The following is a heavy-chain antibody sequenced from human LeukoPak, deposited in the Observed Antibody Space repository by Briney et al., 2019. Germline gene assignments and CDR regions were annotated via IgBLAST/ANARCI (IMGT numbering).Heavy chain of an antibody. V-gene: IGHV3-30*02. CDR2: IRYDGSNK. CDR1: GFTFSSYG. Sequence: PGGSLRLSCAASGFTFSSYGMHWVRQAPGKGLEWVAFIRYDGSNKYYADSVKGRFTISRDNSKNTLYLQMNSLRAEDTAVYYCARATDGVVPAATLKLFDYWGQGTLVTVSS. J-gene: IGHJ4*02. CDR3: ARATDGVVPAATLKLFDY. D-gene: IGHD2-2*01.